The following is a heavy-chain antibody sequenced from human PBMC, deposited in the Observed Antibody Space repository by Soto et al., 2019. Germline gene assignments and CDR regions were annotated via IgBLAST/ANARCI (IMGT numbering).Heavy chain of an antibody. D-gene: IGHD3-3*01. V-gene: IGHV4-39*01. CDR2: IYYSGST. CDR3: ARKGGTIFGVVIIGWFDP. J-gene: IGHJ5*02. CDR1: VGSISSSSYY. Sequence: QLQLQESGPGLVKPSETLSLTCTVSVGSISSSSYYWGWIRQPPGKGLEWIGSIYYSGSTYYNPCLKSRVTLSVDTSKNQFSLKLSSVTAADTAVYYCARKGGTIFGVVIIGWFDPWGQGTLVTVSS.